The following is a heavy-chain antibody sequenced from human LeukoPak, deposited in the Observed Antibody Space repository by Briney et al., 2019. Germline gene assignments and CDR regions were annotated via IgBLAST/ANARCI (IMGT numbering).Heavy chain of an antibody. J-gene: IGHJ6*02. CDR2: ISYDGSNK. CDR1: GFTFSSYG. CDR3: GKGGVAGTYGMDV. Sequence: GGSLRLSSAASGFTFSSYGMHWVRQAPGKGLEWVAVISYDGSNKYYADSVKGRFTISRDNSKNTLYLQMNSLRAEDTAVYYWGKGGVAGTYGMDVLGQGTTVTVSS. V-gene: IGHV3-30*18. D-gene: IGHD6-19*01.